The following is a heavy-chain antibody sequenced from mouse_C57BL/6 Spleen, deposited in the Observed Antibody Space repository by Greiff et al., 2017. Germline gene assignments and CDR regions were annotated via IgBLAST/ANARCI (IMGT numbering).Heavy chain of an antibody. CDR1: GFTFTDYY. CDR3: ARYGAGTIFDY. Sequence: EVQLVESGGGLVQPGGSLSLSCAASGFTFTDYYMSWVRQPPGKALEWLGFIRNKANGYTTEYSASVKGRFTISRDNSQSILYLQMNALRAEDSATYYCARYGAGTIFDYWGQGTTLTVSS. D-gene: IGHD4-1*01. CDR2: IRNKANGYTT. V-gene: IGHV7-3*01. J-gene: IGHJ2*01.